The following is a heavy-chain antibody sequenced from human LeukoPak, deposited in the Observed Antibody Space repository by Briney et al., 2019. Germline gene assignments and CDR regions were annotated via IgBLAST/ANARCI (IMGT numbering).Heavy chain of an antibody. CDR2: IYYSGST. D-gene: IGHD6-6*01. CDR3: ASYSSSSGVIDY. Sequence: SETLSLTCTVSGGSISSHYWSWIRQPPGRGLEWIGYIYYSGSTNYNPSLKSRVTISVDTSKNQFSLKLSSVTAADTAVYYCASYSSSSGVIDYWGQGTLVTVSS. J-gene: IGHJ4*02. V-gene: IGHV4-59*11. CDR1: GGSISSHY.